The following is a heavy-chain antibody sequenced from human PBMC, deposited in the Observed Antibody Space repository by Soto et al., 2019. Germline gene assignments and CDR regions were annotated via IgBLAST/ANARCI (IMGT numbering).Heavy chain of an antibody. Sequence: QVQLQESGPGLVKPSQTLSLTCTVSGGSISSGDYYWSWIRQPPGKGLEWIGYIYYSGSTYYNPSMKIRVSISVATSKNQLSLKLRSVTAADTAVYYCARARLRDSSGYYFEDWGQGTLVTVSS. J-gene: IGHJ1*01. V-gene: IGHV4-30-4*01. CDR1: GGSISSGDYY. CDR2: IYYSGST. CDR3: ARARLRDSSGYYFED. D-gene: IGHD3-22*01.